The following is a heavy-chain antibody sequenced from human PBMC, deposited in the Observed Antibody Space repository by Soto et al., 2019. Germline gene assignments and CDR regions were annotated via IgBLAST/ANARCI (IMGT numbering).Heavy chain of an antibody. D-gene: IGHD3-10*02. V-gene: IGHV1-46*01. CDR3: ARALHYYVSLDN. Sequence: ASGKVCCAATGSTVPSYHVHWVRQAHGQGLEWTGMINPIGGSTNYAQKFQGRVTMTRDTSTSTVYMELSSLRSEDTAVYYCARALHYYVSLDNWGQGTMVTVS. J-gene: IGHJ3*02. CDR2: INPIGGST. CDR1: GSTVPSYH.